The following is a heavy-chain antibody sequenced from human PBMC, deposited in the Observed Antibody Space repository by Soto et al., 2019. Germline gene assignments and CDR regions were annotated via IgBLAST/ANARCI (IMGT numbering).Heavy chain of an antibody. CDR1: GFTFDTYA. CDR3: ARDQLYGTDVNCLRGYYGRDV. CDR2: ISFDGRNT. J-gene: IGHJ6*02. Sequence: QVKLVQSGGGVVHPGKSLRLSCEASGFTFDTYAFHWVRQAPGKGLEWVAVISFDGRNTYYADSAKGRFTFSRDNSKNAVDRQLNSLRPEDTAVDFCARDQLYGTDVNCLRGYYGRDVWGQGTTVTVSS. V-gene: IGHV3-30*04. D-gene: IGHD2-2*01.